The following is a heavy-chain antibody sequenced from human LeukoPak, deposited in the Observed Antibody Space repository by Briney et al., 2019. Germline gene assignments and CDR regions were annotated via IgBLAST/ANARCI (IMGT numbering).Heavy chain of an antibody. J-gene: IGHJ4*02. D-gene: IGHD2-15*01. CDR3: ARLTADCSGGSCYFYFDY. CDR2: MNPNSGNT. V-gene: IGHV1-8*01. CDR1: GYTFTSYD. Sequence: ASVKVSCKASGYTFTSYDINWVRQATGQGLEWMGWMNPNSGNTGYAQKFQGRVTMTRNTSISTAYMELSSVRSEDTAVYYCARLTADCSGGSCYFYFDYWGQGTLVTVSS.